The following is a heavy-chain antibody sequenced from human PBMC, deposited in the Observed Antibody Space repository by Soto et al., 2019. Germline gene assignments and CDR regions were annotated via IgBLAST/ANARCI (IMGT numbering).Heavy chain of an antibody. J-gene: IGHJ6*02. V-gene: IGHV4-31*01. Sequence: HVPLQAAGPGLVNPSQTLSRPCIISGGPSTRGGPYWTCIRHHPGKALEWIGYNYYSGITYYNPSIKSLVTISLDTYKNQFSLKLSSVTAADTAVCYCARGSSIAGLYYGMDVWGQGTTVTVS. CDR3: ARGSSIAGLYYGMDV. CDR1: GGPSTRGGPY. CDR2: NYYSGIT. D-gene: IGHD6-6*01.